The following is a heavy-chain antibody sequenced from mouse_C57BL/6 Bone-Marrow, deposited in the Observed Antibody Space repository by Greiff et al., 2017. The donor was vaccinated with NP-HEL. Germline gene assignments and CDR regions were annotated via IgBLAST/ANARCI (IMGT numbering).Heavy chain of an antibody. J-gene: IGHJ2*01. Sequence: VKLQQPGAELVKPGASVKLSCKASGYTFTSYLMHWVKQRPRRGLEWIGSIYPNSGGTKYNEKFKSKATLTVDKPSSTAYMQLNSLTSEDAAVYYGARYDYGSSAFDNWGQGTTVTVSA. D-gene: IGHD1-1*01. CDR1: GYTFTSYL. CDR2: IYPNSGGT. V-gene: IGHV1-72*01. CDR3: ARYDYGSSAFDN.